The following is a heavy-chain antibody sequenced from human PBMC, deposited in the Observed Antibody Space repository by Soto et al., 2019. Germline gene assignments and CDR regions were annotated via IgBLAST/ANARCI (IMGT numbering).Heavy chain of an antibody. V-gene: IGHV1-2*02. Sequence: QVQLVQSGAEVKMPGASVKVSCKASGYIFAGYYMAWVRQAPGQGLEWMGWINPNGGATDYPPQFQDRVTMTRDMSTTTAYMDLTRLTSDDTAVYYCARVGYYAYVWGSYGLAHWGQGTLITVSS. J-gene: IGHJ4*02. CDR1: GYIFAGYY. CDR2: INPNGGAT. CDR3: ARVGYYAYVWGSYGLAH. D-gene: IGHD3-16*02.